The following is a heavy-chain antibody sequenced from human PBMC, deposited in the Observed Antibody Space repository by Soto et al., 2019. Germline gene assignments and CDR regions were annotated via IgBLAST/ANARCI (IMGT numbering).Heavy chain of an antibody. CDR1: GGSVSSSNW. V-gene: IGHV4-4*02. CDR2: ISRSGTT. D-gene: IGHD6-19*01. J-gene: IGHJ3*01. CDR3: ARDSASSGVFT. Sequence: SETLSLTCAVTGGSVSSSNWWTWVRQPPGEGLEWVGEISRSGTTNYKPSLKSRVSISLDKSKNESSLNLGSVTAADTAMYYCARDSASSGVFTWGQGTMVTVSS.